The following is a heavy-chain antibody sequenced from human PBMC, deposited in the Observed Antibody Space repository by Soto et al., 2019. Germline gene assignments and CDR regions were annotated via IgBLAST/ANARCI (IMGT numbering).Heavy chain of an antibody. CDR3: ARQHPLDSSAWYN. CDR2: IYAGDSDP. Sequence: PGDSLKISCKGSGYSFSDYWIGLVRQVPGKGLEWVGTIYAGDSDPRYSPSFEGQVTMSVDKSISTAYLHWSSLKASDSAIYYCARQHPLDSSAWYNWGQGTLVTVSS. CDR1: GYSFSDYW. J-gene: IGHJ4*02. D-gene: IGHD6-19*01. V-gene: IGHV5-51*01.